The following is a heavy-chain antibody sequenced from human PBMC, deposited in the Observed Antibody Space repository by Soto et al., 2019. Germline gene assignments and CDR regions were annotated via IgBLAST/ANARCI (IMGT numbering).Heavy chain of an antibody. Sequence: QVQLVQSGAEVKKPGSSVKVSCKASGGTFSTYSISWVRQAPGQGLEWMGGSPPIFGTSKYAQNFQGRVTITADESTSTAYMELSSLRSDDTAVYYCARGGRYPKSSSYYGMDVWGHGTTVTVSS. D-gene: IGHD1-20*01. V-gene: IGHV1-69*01. J-gene: IGHJ6*02. CDR3: ARGGRYPKSSSYYGMDV. CDR1: GGTFSTYS. CDR2: SPPIFGTS.